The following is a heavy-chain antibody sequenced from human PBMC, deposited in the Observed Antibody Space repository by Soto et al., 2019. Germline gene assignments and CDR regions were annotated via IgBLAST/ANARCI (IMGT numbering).Heavy chain of an antibody. CDR2: ISGSGGST. V-gene: IGHV3-23*01. CDR1: GFTFSSYA. J-gene: IGHJ4*02. Sequence: GGSLRLSCAASGFTFSSYAMSWVRQAPGKGLEWVSAISGSGGSTYYADSVKGRFTISRDNSKNTLYLQMNSLRAEDTAVYYCAKVEQQLVPYYGHFDYWGQGTLVTVSS. D-gene: IGHD6-6*01. CDR3: AKVEQQLVPYYGHFDY.